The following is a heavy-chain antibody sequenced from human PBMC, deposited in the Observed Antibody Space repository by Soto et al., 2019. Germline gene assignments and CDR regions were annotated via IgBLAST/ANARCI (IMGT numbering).Heavy chain of an antibody. CDR3: ARGLRCSGGSCYYFDY. D-gene: IGHD2-15*01. Sequence: QVQLVQSGAEVKKPGSSVKVSCKASGGTFSSYTISWVRQAPGQGLEWMGRIIPILGIANYAQKFQGRVTITADKSTSTAYMELSSLRSEDTAVYYCARGLRCSGGSCYYFDYWGQGTLVTVSS. V-gene: IGHV1-69*02. CDR1: GGTFSSYT. J-gene: IGHJ4*02. CDR2: IIPILGIA.